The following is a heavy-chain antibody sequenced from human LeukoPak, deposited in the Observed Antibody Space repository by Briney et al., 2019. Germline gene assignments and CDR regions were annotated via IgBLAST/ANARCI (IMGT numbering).Heavy chain of an antibody. CDR3: AKGVRRSSDYSSPVDY. Sequence: GGSLRLSCAASGFTFSSYAMSWVRQAPGKGLEWVSAISGSGGSTYYADSVKGRFTISRDNSRNTLYLQMNSLRAEDTAVYYCAKGVRRSSDYSSPVDYWGQGTLVNVSS. J-gene: IGHJ4*02. CDR1: GFTFSSYA. D-gene: IGHD3-22*01. CDR2: ISGSGGST. V-gene: IGHV3-23*01.